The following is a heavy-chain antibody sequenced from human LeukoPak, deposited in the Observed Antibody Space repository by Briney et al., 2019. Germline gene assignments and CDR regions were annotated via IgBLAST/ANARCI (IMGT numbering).Heavy chain of an antibody. D-gene: IGHD3-22*01. V-gene: IGHV1-18*01. CDR1: GYTFTSYG. CDR2: ISAYNGNT. CDR3: ATDDSSGYYVFDY. J-gene: IGHJ4*02. Sequence: GASVKVSCKASGYTFTSYGISWVRQAPGQGLEWMGWISAYNGNTNYAQKLQGRVTMTEDTSTDTAYMELSSLRSEDTAVYYCATDDSSGYYVFDYWGQGTLVTVSS.